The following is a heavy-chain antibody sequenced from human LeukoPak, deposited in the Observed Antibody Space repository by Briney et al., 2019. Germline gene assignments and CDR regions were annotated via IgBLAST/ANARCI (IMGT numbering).Heavy chain of an antibody. D-gene: IGHD3-10*01. CDR3: AREGYYGSGSPPSLYFDY. Sequence: GGSLRLSCAASGFTFRNYVIHWVRQAPGKGLEWVAVTSSDLNVKLYADSVKSRFTISRDNSRSTLYLQMNSLRPEDTAIYYCAREGYYGSGSPPSLYFDYWGQGTLVTVSS. CDR1: GFTFRNYV. V-gene: IGHV3-30-3*01. CDR2: TSSDLNVK. J-gene: IGHJ4*02.